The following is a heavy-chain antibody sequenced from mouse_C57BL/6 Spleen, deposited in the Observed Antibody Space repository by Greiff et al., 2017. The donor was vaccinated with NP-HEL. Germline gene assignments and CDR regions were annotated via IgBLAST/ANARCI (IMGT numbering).Heavy chain of an antibody. CDR3: ARMTYSNFFDY. CDR2: IYWDDDK. D-gene: IGHD2-5*01. V-gene: IGHV8-12*01. J-gene: IGHJ2*01. Sequence: QVTLKECGPGILQSSQTLSLTCSFSGFSLSTSGMGVSWIRQPSGKGLEWLAHIYWDDDKRYNPSLKSRLTISKDTSRNQVFLKITSVDTADTATYYCARMTYSNFFDYWGQGTTLTVSS. CDR1: GFSLSTSGMG.